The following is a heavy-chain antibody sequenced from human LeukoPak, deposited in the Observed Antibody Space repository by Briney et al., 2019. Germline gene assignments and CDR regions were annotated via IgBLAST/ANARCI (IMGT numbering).Heavy chain of an antibody. CDR2: IYYSGST. CDR1: GVSIRSHY. V-gene: IGHV4-59*11. D-gene: IGHD7-27*01. CDR3: ARDGEGDEGWDY. J-gene: IGHJ4*02. Sequence: SSETLSLTCTVSGVSIRSHYWSWLRQPPGKGLEGLGYIYYSGSTNYNPSLKSRVTISVDTSKNQFALNLSSVPAADTAVYYCARDGEGDEGWDYWGQGTMVTASS.